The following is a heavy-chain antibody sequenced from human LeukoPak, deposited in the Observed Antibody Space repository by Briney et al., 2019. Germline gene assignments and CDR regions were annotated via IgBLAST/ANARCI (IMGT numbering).Heavy chain of an antibody. V-gene: IGHV4-39*01. CDR1: GGSISSSSYY. D-gene: IGHD6-13*01. J-gene: IGHJ6*03. CDR3: ARHTAAGPNYYYYMDV. Sequence: SETLSLTCTVSGGSISSSSYYWGWIRQPPGKWLEWIGSIYYSGSTYYNPSLKSRVTISVDTSKNQFSLKLSSVTAADTAVYYCARHTAAGPNYYYYMDVWGKGTTVTVSS. CDR2: IYYSGST.